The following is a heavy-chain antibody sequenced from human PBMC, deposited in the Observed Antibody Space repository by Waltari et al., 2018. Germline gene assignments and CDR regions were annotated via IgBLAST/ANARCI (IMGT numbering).Heavy chain of an antibody. CDR1: GFTFSSYA. CDR2: ISGSGGST. V-gene: IGHV3-23*01. J-gene: IGHJ4*02. Sequence: EVQLLESGGGLVQPGGSLRLSCAASGFTFSSYAMSWVRQAPGKGLEWVSAISGSGGSTYYADSVKGRFTISRDNSKNTLYLQMNSLRAEDTVVYYCAKDPVATISRSGLFDYWGQGTLVTVSS. D-gene: IGHD5-12*01. CDR3: AKDPVATISRSGLFDY.